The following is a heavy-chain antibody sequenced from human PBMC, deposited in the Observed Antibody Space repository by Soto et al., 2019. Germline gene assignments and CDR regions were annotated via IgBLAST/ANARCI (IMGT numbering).Heavy chain of an antibody. CDR2: IYPGDSDT. V-gene: IGHV5-51*01. CDR1: GYSFTSYW. CDR3: AKDKGSMVRRDGMDV. Sequence: PGESLKISCKASGYSFTSYWIGWVRQMPGKGLEWMGIIYPGDSDTKYSPSLQGQVTISADTSISTAYLQWTSLKASDTALYYCAKDKGSMVRRDGMDVWGQGTTVTVSS. J-gene: IGHJ6*02. D-gene: IGHD3-10*01.